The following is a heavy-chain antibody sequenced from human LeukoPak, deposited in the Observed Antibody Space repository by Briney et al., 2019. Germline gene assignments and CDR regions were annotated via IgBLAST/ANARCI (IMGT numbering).Heavy chain of an antibody. CDR1: GFTFSSYA. J-gene: IGHJ3*02. CDR2: ISGSGGST. CDR3: AREGQWLVRRHSDAFDI. V-gene: IGHV3-23*01. Sequence: PAGGSLRLSCAASGFTFSSYAMSWVRQAPGKGLEWVSAISGSGGSTYYADSVKGRFTISRDNSKNTLYLQMNSLRAEDTAVYYCAREGQWLVRRHSDAFDIWGQGTMVTVSS. D-gene: IGHD6-19*01.